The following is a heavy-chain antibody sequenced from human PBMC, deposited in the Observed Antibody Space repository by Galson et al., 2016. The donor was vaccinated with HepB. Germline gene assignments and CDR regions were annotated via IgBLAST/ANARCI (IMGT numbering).Heavy chain of an antibody. CDR1: GGPISIANW. CDR2: ISHSGRT. J-gene: IGHJ4*02. Sequence: SETLSLTCAVSGGPISIANWWSWVRQPPGKGLEWIGEISHSGRTNYNPSPKSRVTMSVDKSKNQSSLKLSSVTAADTAVYYCAGDYFRTGWSGVLGYWGQGTLVTVSS. D-gene: IGHD3/OR15-3a*01. V-gene: IGHV4-4*02. CDR3: AGDYFRTGWSGVLGY.